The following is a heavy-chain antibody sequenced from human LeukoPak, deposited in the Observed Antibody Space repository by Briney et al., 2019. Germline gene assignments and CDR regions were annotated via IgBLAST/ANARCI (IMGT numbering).Heavy chain of an antibody. CDR2: ISGSGGST. J-gene: IGHJ4*02. D-gene: IGHD3-10*01. CDR1: GFTFSSYA. Sequence: GGSLRLSCAASGFTFSSYAMSWVRQAPGKGLEWVSAISGSGGSTYYADSVKGRFTISRDNSKNTLYLQMNSLRAEDTAVYYCANRGSGRFGDPIDSWGQGTLVTVSS. V-gene: IGHV3-23*01. CDR3: ANRGSGRFGDPIDS.